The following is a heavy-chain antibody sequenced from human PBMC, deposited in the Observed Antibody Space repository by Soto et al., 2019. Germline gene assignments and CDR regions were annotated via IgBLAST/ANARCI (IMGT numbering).Heavy chain of an antibody. D-gene: IGHD3-9*01. CDR3: ARTDSYGLYDILTGYQNGYYFDY. CDR2: IYSGGST. V-gene: IGHV3-66*01. J-gene: IGHJ4*02. Sequence: GGSLRLSCAASGFTVSSNYMSWVRQAPGKGLEWVSVIYSGGSTYYADSVKGRFTISRDNSKNTLYLQMNSLRAEDTAVYYCARTDSYGLYDILTGYQNGYYFDYWGQGTLVTVSS. CDR1: GFTVSSNY.